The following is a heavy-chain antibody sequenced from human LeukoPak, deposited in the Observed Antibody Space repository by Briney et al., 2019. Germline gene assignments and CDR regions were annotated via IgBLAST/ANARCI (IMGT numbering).Heavy chain of an antibody. CDR3: ASIPPGIEQYYYYGMDV. V-gene: IGHV1-69*13. CDR2: IIPIFGTA. CDR1: GGTFSSYA. J-gene: IGHJ6*02. D-gene: IGHD1-26*01. Sequence: SVKVSCKASGGTFSSYAISWVRQAPGQGLEWMGGIIPIFGTANYAQKFQGRVTITADESTSTAYMELSSLRSEDTAVYYCASIPPGIEQYYYYGMDVWGQGTTVTVSS.